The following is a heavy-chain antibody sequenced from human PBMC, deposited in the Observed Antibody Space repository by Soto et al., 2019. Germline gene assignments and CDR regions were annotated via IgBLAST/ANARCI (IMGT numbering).Heavy chain of an antibody. CDR3: ARPPRGIAAFYFDY. V-gene: IGHV2-5*01. Sequence: QITLKESAPTLVKPTQTLTLTCTFSGFSLSTSGVGVGWIRQPPGKALEWLALIYWNDDKRYSPSLKSRLTITKDTSKNQVVLTVTIMDPVDTATYYCARPPRGIAAFYFDYWGQGTLVTVSS. J-gene: IGHJ4*02. CDR1: GFSLSTSGVG. CDR2: IYWNDDK. D-gene: IGHD6-13*01.